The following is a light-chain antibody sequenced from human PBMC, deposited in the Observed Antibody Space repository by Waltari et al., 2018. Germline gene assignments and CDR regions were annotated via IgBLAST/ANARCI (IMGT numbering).Light chain of an antibody. CDR1: SSDVGGYNY. J-gene: IGLJ1*01. V-gene: IGLV2-11*01. Sequence: QSALTQPRSVSGSPGQSVTISCTGTSSDVGGYNYVSWYQQHPGKAPKLMIYDVSKRPSGVPYRFSCSKSGNTASLTISGLQAEDEADYYCCSYAGSYNYVFGTGTKVTVL. CDR3: CSYAGSYNYV. CDR2: DVS.